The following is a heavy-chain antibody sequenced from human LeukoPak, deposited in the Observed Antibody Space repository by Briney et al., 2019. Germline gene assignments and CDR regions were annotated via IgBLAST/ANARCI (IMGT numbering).Heavy chain of an antibody. J-gene: IGHJ6*02. CDR1: GYTFTSYD. D-gene: IGHD4-11*01. CDR3: ARSRLTVGDQENYYGMDV. CDR2: TNPNSGNT. V-gene: IGHV1-8*01. Sequence: ASVKVSCKASGYTFTSYDINWVRQATGQGLEWMGWTNPNSGNTGYAQKFQGRVTMTRNTSISTAYMELSSLRSEDTAVYYCARSRLTVGDQENYYGMDVWGQGTTVTVSS.